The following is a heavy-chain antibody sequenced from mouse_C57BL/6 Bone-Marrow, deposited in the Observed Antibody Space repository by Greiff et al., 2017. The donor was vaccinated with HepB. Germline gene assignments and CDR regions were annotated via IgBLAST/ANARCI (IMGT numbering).Heavy chain of an antibody. D-gene: IGHD1-1*01. CDR1: GYTFTSYW. J-gene: IGHJ4*01. CDR2: IDPSDSYT. Sequence: QVQLQQPGAELVMPGASVKLSCKASGYTFTSYWMHWVKQRPGQGLEWIGEIDPSDSYTNYNQKFKGKSTLTVDKSSSTAYMQLSSLTSEDSAVYYCAMEFPYYYGSSYDYAMDYWGQGTSVTVSS. V-gene: IGHV1-69*01. CDR3: AMEFPYYYGSSYDYAMDY.